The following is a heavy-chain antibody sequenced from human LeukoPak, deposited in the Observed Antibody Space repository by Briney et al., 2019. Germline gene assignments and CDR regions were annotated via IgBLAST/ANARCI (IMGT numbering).Heavy chain of an antibody. CDR3: AKEAYQGYGDYPNYFDY. CDR1: GFTSSSYG. CDR2: ISGSGGST. J-gene: IGHJ4*02. Sequence: GGSLRLSCAASGFTSSSYGMNWVRQAPGKGLEWVSAISGSGGSTYYADSVKGRFTISRDNSKNTLYLQMNSLRAEDRAVYYCAKEAYQGYGDYPNYFDYWGQGTLVTVSS. D-gene: IGHD4-17*01. V-gene: IGHV3-23*01.